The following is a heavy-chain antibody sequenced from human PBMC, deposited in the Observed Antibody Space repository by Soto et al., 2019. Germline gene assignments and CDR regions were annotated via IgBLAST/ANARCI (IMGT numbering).Heavy chain of an antibody. J-gene: IGHJ4*02. Sequence: VKVSCKASGGTFSSYAISWVRQAPGQGLEWMGGIIPIFGTANYAQKFQGRVTITAEESTSTAYMELSSLRSEDTAVYYCARWGREPGSRNSFDYWGQGTLVTVSS. CDR1: GGTFSSYA. CDR2: IIPIFGTA. CDR3: ARWGREPGSRNSFDY. D-gene: IGHD3-16*01. V-gene: IGHV1-69*13.